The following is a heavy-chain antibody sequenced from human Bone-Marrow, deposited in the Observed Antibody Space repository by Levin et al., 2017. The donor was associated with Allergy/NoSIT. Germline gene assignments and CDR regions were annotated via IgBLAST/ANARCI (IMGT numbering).Heavy chain of an antibody. D-gene: IGHD1-26*01. J-gene: IGHJ4*02. Sequence: QSGGSLRLSCAASGFTFSSYSMNWVRQAPGKGLEWVSYISSTSSTIYYADSVKGRFAISRDNAKSSLYLQMNSLRAEDTAVYYCARDMYSAWTMISFDYWGQGTLVTVSS. CDR1: GFTFSSYS. V-gene: IGHV3-48*04. CDR3: ARDMYSAWTMISFDY. CDR2: ISSTSSTI.